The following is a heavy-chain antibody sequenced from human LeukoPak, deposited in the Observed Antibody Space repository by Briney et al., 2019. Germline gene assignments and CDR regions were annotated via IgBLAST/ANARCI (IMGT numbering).Heavy chain of an antibody. D-gene: IGHD1-26*01. CDR1: GFTFSNYD. J-gene: IGHJ4*02. CDR2: ISSGGTT. V-gene: IGHV3-23*01. Sequence: GGSLRLSCATSGFTFSNYDMSWVRQAPGKGLGWVSIISSGGTTYSADSVKGRFTVSRDNSKNTLYLQMESLRAEDTALYYCSGSKNYYFDYWGQGTLVTVSS. CDR3: SGSKNYYFDY.